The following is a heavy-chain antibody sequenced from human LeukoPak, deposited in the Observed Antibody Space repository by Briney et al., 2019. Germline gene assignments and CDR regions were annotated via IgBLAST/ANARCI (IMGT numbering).Heavy chain of an antibody. CDR2: IKSKTGGGTT. D-gene: IGHD3-9*01. Sequence: GGSLRLSCAASGFTFNTYAMSWVRQAPGKGLEWVGRIKSKTGGGTTDYAAPVKGRFTISRDDSKNTVYLQMNSLKSEDTAVYYCARDWYHAFDFWGQGTMVTVSS. CDR1: GFTFNTYA. CDR3: ARDWYHAFDF. V-gene: IGHV3-15*01. J-gene: IGHJ3*01.